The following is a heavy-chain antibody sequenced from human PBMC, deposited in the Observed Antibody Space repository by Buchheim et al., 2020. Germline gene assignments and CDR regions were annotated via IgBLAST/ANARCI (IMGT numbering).Heavy chain of an antibody. CDR1: RFTFSSFA. V-gene: IGHV3-23*04. CDR2: ISGTGSST. Sequence: VQLVESGGGVVQPGRSLRLSCAASRFTFSSFAMSWVRQAPGKGLEWVSTISGTGSSTWYGDSVKGRFTISRDNSKNTLYLQMNSLRAEDTALYYCAKVQYSSSPFFDYWGQGTL. D-gene: IGHD6-6*01. J-gene: IGHJ4*02. CDR3: AKVQYSSSPFFDY.